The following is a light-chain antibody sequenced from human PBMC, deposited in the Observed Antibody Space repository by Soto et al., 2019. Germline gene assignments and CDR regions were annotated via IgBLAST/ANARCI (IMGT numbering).Light chain of an antibody. CDR2: GAS. CDR1: QSVSTY. J-gene: IGKJ5*01. Sequence: EIVMTQSPATLSVSPGERAILSCRASQSVSTYLGWYQQKPGQAPRLLIFGASTRATGIPARFSGSGSGTEFTLTISSLQSEDAAVYYCQQYNNWPPFTFGQGTRLEIK. CDR3: QQYNNWPPFT. V-gene: IGKV3-15*01.